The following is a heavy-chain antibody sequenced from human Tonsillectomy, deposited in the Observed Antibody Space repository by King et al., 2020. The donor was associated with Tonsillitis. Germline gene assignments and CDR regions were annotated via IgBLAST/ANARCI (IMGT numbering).Heavy chain of an antibody. CDR2: ISYDGSTK. J-gene: IGHJ5*02. V-gene: IGHV3-30-3*01. CDR3: ARGSSGYYYENWFDP. Sequence: HVQLVESGGGVVQPGRSLRLSCAASGFTFSSYAIHWVRQAPGKGLEWVAVISYDGSTKYYADSVKGRFTISRDNSKNTLYLQMNSLRAEDTAVYYCARGSSGYYYENWFDPWGQGTLVTVSS. D-gene: IGHD3-22*01. CDR1: GFTFSSYA.